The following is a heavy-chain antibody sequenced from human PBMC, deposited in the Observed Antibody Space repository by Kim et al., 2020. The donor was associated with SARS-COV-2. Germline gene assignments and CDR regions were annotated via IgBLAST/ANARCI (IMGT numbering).Heavy chain of an antibody. V-gene: IGHV3-9*01. CDR3: AKAGIGSSWLTDFDY. Sequence: GGSLRLSCAASGFTFDDYAMHWVRQAPGKGLEWVSGISWNSGSIGYADSVKGRFTISRDNAKNSLYLQMNSLRAEDTALYYCAKAGIGSSWLTDFDYWGQGTLVTVSS. D-gene: IGHD2-2*01. CDR1: GFTFDDYA. J-gene: IGHJ4*02. CDR2: ISWNSGSI.